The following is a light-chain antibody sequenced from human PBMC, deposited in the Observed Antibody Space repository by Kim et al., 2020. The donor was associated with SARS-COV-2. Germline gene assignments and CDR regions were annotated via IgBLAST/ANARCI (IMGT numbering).Light chain of an antibody. CDR1: QSISRY. Sequence: DIQLTQSPSSLAASVGDRVTIACRAAQSISRYLNWYQKKPGEAPKLLIYGASNLQSGVPPRFSGSGSATDFTPTISSLQPEDFATYYCEQSYATVLTFGGGTKLEI. V-gene: IGKV1-39*01. J-gene: IGKJ4*01. CDR2: GAS. CDR3: EQSYATVLT.